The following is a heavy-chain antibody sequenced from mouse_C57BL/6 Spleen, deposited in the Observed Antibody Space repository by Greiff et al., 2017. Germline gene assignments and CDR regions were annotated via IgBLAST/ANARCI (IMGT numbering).Heavy chain of an antibody. CDR3: ARDEPYYFDY. CDR1: GFTFSSYA. CDR2: ISDGGSYT. J-gene: IGHJ2*01. V-gene: IGHV5-4*01. Sequence: DVKLVESGGGLVKPGGSLKLSCAASGFTFSSYAMSWVRQTPEKRLEWVATISDGGSYTYYPDNVKGRFTISRDNAKNNLYLQMSHLKSEDTAMYYCARDEPYYFDYWGQGTTLTVSS.